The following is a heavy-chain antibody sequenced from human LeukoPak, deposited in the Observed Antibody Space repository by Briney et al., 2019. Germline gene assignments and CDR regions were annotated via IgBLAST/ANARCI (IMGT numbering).Heavy chain of an antibody. CDR2: MSYSGST. CDR3: ARSKQWYYYYMDV. CDR1: GGSISSTTYY. V-gene: IGHV4-39*01. J-gene: IGHJ6*03. Sequence: NTSETLSLTCTVFGGSISSTTYYWGWIRQSPGKGLEWIGSMSYSGSTYYNPSLKSRATISVDTSKNQFSLNMNSVAAAEKAVYYCARSKQWYYYYMDVWGKGTTITVSS. D-gene: IGHD2-8*01.